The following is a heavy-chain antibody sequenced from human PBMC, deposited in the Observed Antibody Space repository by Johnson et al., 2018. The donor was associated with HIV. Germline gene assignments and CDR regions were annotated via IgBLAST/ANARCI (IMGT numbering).Heavy chain of an antibody. CDR2: ISSSGSTI. V-gene: IGHV3-20*04. D-gene: IGHD3-22*01. CDR1: GFKFDDYG. Sequence: VQLVESGGNVVRPGGSLRLFCAASGFKFDDYGMSWVRQVPGKGLEWVSHISSSGSTIYYADSVKGRFTISRDNAKNSLYLQMNSLRAEDTALYYCARDRRNYDDSSGYPDYDAFDIWGQGTMVTVSS. J-gene: IGHJ3*02. CDR3: ARDRRNYDDSSGYPDYDAFDI.